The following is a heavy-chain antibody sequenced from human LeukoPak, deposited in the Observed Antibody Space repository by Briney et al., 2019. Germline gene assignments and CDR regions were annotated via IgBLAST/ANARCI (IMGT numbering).Heavy chain of an antibody. CDR1: GFTFSSYA. Sequence: GGSLRLSCAASGFTFSSYAMSWVPQAPGKGLEWVSAISGSGGSTYYADSVKGRFTISRDNSKNTLYLQMNSLRAEDTAVYYCAKASMIVVVTQYYFDYWGQGTLVTVSS. J-gene: IGHJ4*02. D-gene: IGHD3-22*01. V-gene: IGHV3-23*01. CDR2: ISGSGGST. CDR3: AKASMIVVVTQYYFDY.